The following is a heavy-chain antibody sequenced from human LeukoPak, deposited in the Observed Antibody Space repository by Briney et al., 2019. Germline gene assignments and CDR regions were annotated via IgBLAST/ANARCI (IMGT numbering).Heavy chain of an antibody. Sequence: ASVKVSCKASGYTFTSYGICWVRQAPGQGLEWMGWTSAYNGNTNYAQKLQGRVTMTTDTSTSTAYMELRSLRSDDTAVYYCARCGGVIVGAKNWFDPWGQGTLVTVSS. V-gene: IGHV1-18*01. CDR1: GYTFTSYG. D-gene: IGHD1-26*01. CDR3: ARCGGVIVGAKNWFDP. CDR2: TSAYNGNT. J-gene: IGHJ5*02.